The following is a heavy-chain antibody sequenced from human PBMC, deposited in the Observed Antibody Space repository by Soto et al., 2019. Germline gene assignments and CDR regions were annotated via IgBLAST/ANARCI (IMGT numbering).Heavy chain of an antibody. CDR1: GGSISSGDYY. CDR2: IYYSGST. J-gene: IGHJ6*02. CDR3: ARGAVVPAAEFLYYYYGMDV. D-gene: IGHD2-2*01. Sequence: PSETLSLTCTVSGGSISSGDYYWSWIRQPPGKGLEWIGYIYYSGSTYYNPSLKSRVTISVDTSKNQFSLKLSSVTAADTAVYYCARGAVVPAAEFLYYYYGMDVWGQGTTVTVSS. V-gene: IGHV4-30-4*01.